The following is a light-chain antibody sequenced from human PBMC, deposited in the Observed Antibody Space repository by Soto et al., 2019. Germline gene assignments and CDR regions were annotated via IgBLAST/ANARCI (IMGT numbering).Light chain of an antibody. CDR2: GAS. CDR3: QQYGGSPRT. V-gene: IGKV3-15*01. J-gene: IGKJ5*01. Sequence: EVVMTQCPSTRSVSPWERSALSFMASQTVSRNLAWYQQRPGQALRLLIYGASTRATGIPARFSGSGSGTDFTLTIARLEPEDFAVYYCQQYGGSPRTFGQGTRLEIK. CDR1: QTVSRN.